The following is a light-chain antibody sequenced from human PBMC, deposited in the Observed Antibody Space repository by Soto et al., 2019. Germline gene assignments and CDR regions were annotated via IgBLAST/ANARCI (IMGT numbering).Light chain of an antibody. CDR2: VNS. CDR1: SSNIGAGFD. V-gene: IGLV1-40*01. Sequence: QSVLTQPPSVSGAPGQRVTISCTGSSSNIGAGFDVHWYQQLPGTAPKLLIYVNSNRPSGVNDRFSGSRSGTSASLDITGLQAEDEADYYCQSYDSSLTGSKVFGSGTKVTVL. CDR3: QSYDSSLTGSKV. J-gene: IGLJ1*01.